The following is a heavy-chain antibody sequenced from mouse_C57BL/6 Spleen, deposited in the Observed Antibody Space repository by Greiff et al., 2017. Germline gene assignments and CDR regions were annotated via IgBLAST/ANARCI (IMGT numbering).Heavy chain of an antibody. Sequence: VQLQQSGAELVKPGASVKLSCKASGYTFTSYWMQWVKQRPGQGLEWIGEIDPSDSYTNYNQKFKGKATLTVDTSSSTAYMQLSSLTSEDSAVYYCARYRAMDYWGQGTSGTVSS. CDR1: GYTFTSYW. CDR2: IDPSDSYT. J-gene: IGHJ4*01. CDR3: ARYRAMDY. V-gene: IGHV1-50*01.